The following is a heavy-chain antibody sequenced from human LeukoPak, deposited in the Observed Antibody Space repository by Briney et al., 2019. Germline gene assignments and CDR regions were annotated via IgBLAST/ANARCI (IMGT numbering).Heavy chain of an antibody. D-gene: IGHD6-25*01. CDR3: ARDGGYGLDY. CDR2: ISSSGSTI. V-gene: IGHV3-48*03. Sequence: PGGSLRLSCTASGFTFSSYEMNWVRQAPGKGLEWVSYISSSGSTIYYADSVKGRFTISRDNAKNSLYLQMNSLRAEDTAVYYCARDGGYGLDYWGQGTLVTVSS. J-gene: IGHJ4*02. CDR1: GFTFSSYE.